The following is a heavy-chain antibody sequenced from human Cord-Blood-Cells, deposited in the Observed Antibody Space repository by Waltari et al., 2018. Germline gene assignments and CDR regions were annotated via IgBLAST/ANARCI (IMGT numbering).Heavy chain of an antibody. CDR1: GGTFSSYA. J-gene: IGHJ4*02. Sequence: KVSCKASGGTFSSYAISWVRQAPGQGLEWMGGIIPIFGTANYAQKFQGRVTITADESTSTAYMEMSSLRSEDTAVYYCATKRYYDFWSGYYWEYFDYWGQGTLVTVSS. CDR3: ATKRYYDFWSGYYWEYFDY. D-gene: IGHD3-3*01. CDR2: IIPIFGTA. V-gene: IGHV1-69*01.